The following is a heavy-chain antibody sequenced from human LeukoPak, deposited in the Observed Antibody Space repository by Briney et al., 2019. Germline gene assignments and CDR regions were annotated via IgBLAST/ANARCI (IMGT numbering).Heavy chain of an antibody. CDR3: ASWVTYYYDSSGIKDY. V-gene: IGHV1-69*06. CDR1: GGTFSSYA. D-gene: IGHD3-22*01. J-gene: IGHJ4*02. CDR2: IIPIFGTA. Sequence: SVKVSCKASGGTFSSYAISWVRQAPGQGLEWMGGIIPIFGTANYAQKFQGRVTITADKSTSTAYMELSSLRSEDTAVYYCASWVTYYYDSSGIKDYWGQGTLVTVSS.